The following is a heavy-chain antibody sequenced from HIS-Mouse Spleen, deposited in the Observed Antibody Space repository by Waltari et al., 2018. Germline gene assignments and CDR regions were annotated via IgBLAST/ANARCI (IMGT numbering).Heavy chain of an antibody. CDR1: GGSIRSSSYY. J-gene: IGHJ2*01. CDR2: IYYSGST. CDR3: AREIPYSSSWYDWYFDL. D-gene: IGHD6-13*01. Sequence: QLQLQESGPGLVKPSETLSLTCTVSGGSIRSSSYYWGWIRKPPGKGLEWIGGIYYSGSTDYNPSLKSRVTISVDTSTNQFSLKLSSVTAADTAVYYCAREIPYSSSWYDWYFDLWGRGTLVTVSS. V-gene: IGHV4-39*07.